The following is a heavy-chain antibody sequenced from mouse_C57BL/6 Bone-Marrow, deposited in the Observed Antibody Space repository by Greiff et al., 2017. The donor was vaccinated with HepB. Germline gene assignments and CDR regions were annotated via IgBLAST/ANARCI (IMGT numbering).Heavy chain of an antibody. CDR3: ARWDWDDYAMDY. J-gene: IGHJ4*01. CDR1: GYTFTSYT. D-gene: IGHD4-1*01. V-gene: IGHV1-4*01. Sequence: QVQLQQSGAELARPGASVKMSCKASGYTFTSYTMHWVKQRPGQGLEWIGYINPSSGYTKYNQKFKDKATLTAEKSSSTAYMQLSSLPSEDSAVYYGARWDWDDYAMDYWGQGTSVTVSS. CDR2: INPSSGYT.